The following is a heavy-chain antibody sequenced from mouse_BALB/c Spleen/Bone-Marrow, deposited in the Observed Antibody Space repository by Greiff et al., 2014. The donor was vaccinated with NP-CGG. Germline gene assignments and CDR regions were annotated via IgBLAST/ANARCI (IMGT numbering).Heavy chain of an antibody. CDR1: GYTFTGSW. J-gene: IGHJ2*01. CDR2: IHPNSGNT. D-gene: IGHD4-1*01. V-gene: IGHV1S130*01. Sequence: VKLMESGSVLVRPGASVKLSCKASGYTFTGSWMHWAKQRPGQGLEWIGEIHPNSGNTNYNEKFKGKATLTVDTSSSTAYVDLSSLTSEDSAVYYCAGSGFDYWGQGTTLTVSS. CDR3: AGSGFDY.